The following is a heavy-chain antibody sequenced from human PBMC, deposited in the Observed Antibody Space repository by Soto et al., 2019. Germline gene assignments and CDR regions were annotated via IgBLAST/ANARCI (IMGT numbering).Heavy chain of an antibody. V-gene: IGHV3-74*01. CDR1: GFTFSSYW. J-gene: IGHJ4*02. Sequence: PGGSLRLSCAASGFTFSSYWMHWVRQAPGKGLVWVSRINSDGSSTSYADSVKGRFTISRDNAKNTLYLQMNSLRAEDTAVYYCAKVYNWNDGVSYWGQGTLVTVSS. CDR2: INSDGSST. D-gene: IGHD1-20*01. CDR3: AKVYNWNDGVSY.